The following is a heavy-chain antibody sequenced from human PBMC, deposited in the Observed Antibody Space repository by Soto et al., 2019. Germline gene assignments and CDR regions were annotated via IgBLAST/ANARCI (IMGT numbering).Heavy chain of an antibody. J-gene: IGHJ4*02. CDR1: GYGFTTYG. CDR2: ISAHNGNT. Sequence: QVHLVQSGAEVKKPGASVKVSCKGSGYGFTTYGITWLRQAPGQGLEWMAWISAHNGNTNYAQKLQGRVTVTRDTSTSTAYMELRSLRSDDTAVYDGARGRYGDYWGQGALVTVSS. V-gene: IGHV1-18*01. CDR3: ARGRYGDY. D-gene: IGHD1-1*01.